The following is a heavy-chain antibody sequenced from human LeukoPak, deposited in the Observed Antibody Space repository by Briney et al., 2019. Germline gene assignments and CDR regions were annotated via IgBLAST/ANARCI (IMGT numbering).Heavy chain of an antibody. CDR1: GFTFSSYS. CDR3: ARDLARRLGYCSSTSCPRAPRNYYGMDV. V-gene: IGHV3-21*01. J-gene: IGHJ6*02. Sequence: PGRSLRLSCAASGFTFSSYSMNWVRQAPGKGLEWVSSISSSSSYIYYADSVKGRFTISRDNAKNSLYLQMNSLRAEDTAVYYCARDLARRLGYCSSTSCPRAPRNYYGMDVWGQGTTVTVSS. D-gene: IGHD2-2*01. CDR2: ISSSSSYI.